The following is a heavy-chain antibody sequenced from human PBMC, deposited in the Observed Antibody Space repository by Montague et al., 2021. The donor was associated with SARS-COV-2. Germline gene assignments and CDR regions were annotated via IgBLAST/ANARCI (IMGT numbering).Heavy chain of an antibody. CDR2: TYYRSKWYN. D-gene: IGHD2-21*02. Sequence: CAISGDSVSSNIATWNWIRQSPSRGLEWLGRTYYRSKWYNDYAVSVKSRVIINPDTSNNRISLQLNPVTPEDTAVYYCARAYCGGDCYSYWYFDLWGRGTLVTVSS. V-gene: IGHV6-1*01. J-gene: IGHJ2*01. CDR1: GDSVSSNIAT. CDR3: ARAYCGGDCYSYWYFDL.